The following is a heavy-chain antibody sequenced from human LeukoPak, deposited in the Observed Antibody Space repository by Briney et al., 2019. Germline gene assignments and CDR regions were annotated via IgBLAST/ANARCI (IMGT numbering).Heavy chain of an antibody. V-gene: IGHV1-8*03. CDR3: AREVGDGYNAHFDY. CDR1: GYTFTSYD. D-gene: IGHD5-24*01. J-gene: IGHJ4*02. CDR2: MNPNSGNT. Sequence: GASVKVSCKASGYTFTSYDINWVRQATGQGLEWMGWMNPNSGNTGYAQKFQGRVTITRNTSISTAYTELSSLRSEDTAVYYCAREVGDGYNAHFDYWGQGTLVTVSS.